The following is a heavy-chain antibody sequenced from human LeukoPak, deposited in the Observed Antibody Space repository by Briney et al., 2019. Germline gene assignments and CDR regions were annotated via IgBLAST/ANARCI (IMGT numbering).Heavy chain of an antibody. V-gene: IGHV4-4*02. CDR2: IYHSGST. CDR3: ARYVSEDYGGNFDY. D-gene: IGHD4-23*01. CDR1: GGSISSSNW. J-gene: IGHJ4*02. Sequence: PSETLSLTCAVSGGSISSSNWWSWVRQPPGKGLEWIGEIYHSGSTNYNPSLKSRVTISVDTSKNQFSLKLSSVTAADTAVYYCARYVSEDYGGNFDYWGQGTLVTVSS.